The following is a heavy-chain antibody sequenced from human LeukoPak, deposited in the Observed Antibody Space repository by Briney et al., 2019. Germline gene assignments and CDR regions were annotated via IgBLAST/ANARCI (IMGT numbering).Heavy chain of an antibody. CDR3: ARDTGQYAPGTPGFTRFDP. CDR1: GGSISSYY. V-gene: IGHV4-39*07. D-gene: IGHD3-10*01. Sequence: PSETLSLTCTVSGGSISSYYWSWIRQPPGKGLEWIGSVYNSGSTYYNPSLKSRVIVSLAMSQNQFSLRLTSVTAADTAVYYCARDTGQYAPGTPGFTRFDPWGQGALVTVSS. CDR2: VYNSGST. J-gene: IGHJ5*02.